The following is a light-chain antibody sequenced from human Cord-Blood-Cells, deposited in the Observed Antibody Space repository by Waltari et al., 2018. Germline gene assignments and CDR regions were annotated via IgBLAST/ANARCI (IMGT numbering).Light chain of an antibody. Sequence: IVLTQSPGTLSLSPGDRATPPCRASQSVSSGYLPWYLQKPGQAPRLLSYGAASRATGIPDRFSGSGSGTDFTLTISRLEPEDFAVYYCQQYGSSPWTFGQGTKVEIK. CDR3: QQYGSSPWT. CDR2: GAA. J-gene: IGKJ1*01. CDR1: QSVSSGY. V-gene: IGKV3-20*01.